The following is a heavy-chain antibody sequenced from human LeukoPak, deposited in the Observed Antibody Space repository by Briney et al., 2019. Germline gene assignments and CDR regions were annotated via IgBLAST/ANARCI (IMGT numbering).Heavy chain of an antibody. CDR2: ISGDNGSI. CDR1: GFTFSDYY. J-gene: IGHJ4*02. CDR3: VRAYSRGYSDDFDY. Sequence: GGSLRHSCAASGFTFSDYYMSWFRQAPGKGLEWLSYISGDNGSIYYADSVRGRFTISRDNAKNSLYLQVNSLRGEDTAVYYCVRAYSRGYSDDFDYWGQGTLVTVSS. V-gene: IGHV3-11*01. D-gene: IGHD6-25*01.